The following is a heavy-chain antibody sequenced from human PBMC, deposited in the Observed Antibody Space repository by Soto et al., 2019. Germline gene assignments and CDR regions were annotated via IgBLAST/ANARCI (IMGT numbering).Heavy chain of an antibody. D-gene: IGHD2-21*01. V-gene: IGHV3-33*01. CDR2: IWYDGSNK. J-gene: IGHJ5*02. CDR3: ARDGEGNNWFDP. CDR1: GFTFSSYG. Sequence: QVQLVESGGGVVQPGRSLRLSCAASGFTFSSYGMHWVRQAPGKGLEWVAVIWYDGSNKYYADSVKGRFTISRDNSKNTLYLQMNSLRAEATAVYYCARDGEGNNWFDPWGQGTLVTVSS.